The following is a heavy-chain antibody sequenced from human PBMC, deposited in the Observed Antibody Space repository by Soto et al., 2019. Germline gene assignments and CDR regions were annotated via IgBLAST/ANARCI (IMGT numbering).Heavy chain of an antibody. CDR2: ISYDGSNK. D-gene: IGHD3-3*01. V-gene: IGHV3-30-3*01. CDR3: ARESLDFWSGYVLDY. Sequence: QVQLVESGGGVVQPGRSLRLSCAASGFTFSSYAMHWVRQAPGKGLEWVAVISYDGSNKYYADSVKGRFTISRDNSKNTLYLQMNSLRAEDTAVYYCARESLDFWSGYVLDYWGQGTLVTVSS. J-gene: IGHJ4*02. CDR1: GFTFSSYA.